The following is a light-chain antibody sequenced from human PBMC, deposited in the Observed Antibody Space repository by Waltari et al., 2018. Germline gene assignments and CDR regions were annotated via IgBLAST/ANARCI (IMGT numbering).Light chain of an antibody. CDR3: QQYNNWPRT. CDR2: GAS. CDR1: QSVSSN. V-gene: IGKV3-15*01. J-gene: IGKJ1*01. Sequence: EIVMTQSPATLSVSPGERATLSCSASQSVSSNLAWYQQKPGQAPRFLIYGASARATGIPARFSGSGSGTEFTLTISGLQSEEFAVYCCQQYNNWPRTFGQGTKVEIK.